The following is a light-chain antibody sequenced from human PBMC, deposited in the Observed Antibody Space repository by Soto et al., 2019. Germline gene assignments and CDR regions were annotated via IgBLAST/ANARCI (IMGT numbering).Light chain of an antibody. CDR2: DIS. CDR1: QSLTNPY. CDR3: QQYGSSEII. J-gene: IGKJ5*01. Sequence: ENVLTQSPGTLSLSPGDRATLFCMARQSLTNPYIAWYQQKPGQGPRLLIYDISSRATGIPDRFSGSVSGTDFTLTITRLEPEDFEVFYCQQYGSSEIIFGQGTRLEIK. V-gene: IGKV3-20*01.